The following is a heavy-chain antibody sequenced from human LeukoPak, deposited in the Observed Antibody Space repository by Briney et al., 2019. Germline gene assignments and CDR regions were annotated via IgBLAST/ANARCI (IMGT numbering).Heavy chain of an antibody. J-gene: IGHJ4*02. CDR1: GFTFSSYE. V-gene: IGHV3-48*03. CDR3: ARDRDFLGSGWSNSFDY. D-gene: IGHD6-19*01. Sequence: GGSLRLSYAASGFTFSSYEMNWVRQAPGKGLEWVSYISSSGSNIYYADSVKGRFTISRDNAKNSLYLQMNSLRAEDTAVYYCARDRDFLGSGWSNSFDYWGQGTLVTVSS. CDR2: ISSSGSNI.